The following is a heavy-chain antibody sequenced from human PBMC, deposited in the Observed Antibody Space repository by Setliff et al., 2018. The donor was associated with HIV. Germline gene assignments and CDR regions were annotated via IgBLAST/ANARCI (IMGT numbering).Heavy chain of an antibody. V-gene: IGHV4-39*01. Sequence: SETLSLTCTVSGGSIWNYYWSWIRQPPGRGLEWIGTIYYSGSTYYNPSLKSRVTISTDTSKNQFSLKVRSVTAADTAVYYCARHSSSRRHDAFDIWGQGTMVTVSS. CDR1: GGSIWNYY. J-gene: IGHJ3*02. CDR3: ARHSSSRRHDAFDI. D-gene: IGHD6-6*01. CDR2: IYYSGST.